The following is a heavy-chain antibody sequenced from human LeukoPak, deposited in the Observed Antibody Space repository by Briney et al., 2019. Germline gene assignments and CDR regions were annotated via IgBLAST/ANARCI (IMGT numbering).Heavy chain of an antibody. CDR1: GGSISSGGYS. D-gene: IGHD3-22*01. CDR3: ASYYYDSSGFDY. Sequence: PSGTLSLTCAVSGGSISSGGYSWSWIRQPPGKGLEWIGYIYHSGSTYYNPSLKSRVTISVDRSKNQFSLKLSSVTAADTAVYYCASYYYDSSGFDYWGQGTLVTVSS. V-gene: IGHV4-30-2*01. CDR2: IYHSGST. J-gene: IGHJ4*02.